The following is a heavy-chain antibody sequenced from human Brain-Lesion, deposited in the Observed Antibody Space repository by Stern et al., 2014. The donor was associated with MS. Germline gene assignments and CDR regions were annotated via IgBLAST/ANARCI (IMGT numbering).Heavy chain of an antibody. J-gene: IGHJ6*02. D-gene: IGHD3-10*01. Sequence: VQLVESGPGLVKPSGTLSLTCAVSGASISNTQWWTWVRQSPGKGLEWIGEIYQSGSANYNPSLRGRVTISVDRSKNSFSLKLNSVTAADTAVYYCARDPRRGGLSGYYHGMDVWGQGTTVTVSS. CDR1: GASISNTQW. V-gene: IGHV4-4*02. CDR3: ARDPRRGGLSGYYHGMDV. CDR2: IYQSGSA.